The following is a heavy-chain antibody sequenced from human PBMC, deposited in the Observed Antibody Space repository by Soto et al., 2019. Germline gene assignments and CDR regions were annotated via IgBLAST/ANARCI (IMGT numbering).Heavy chain of an antibody. V-gene: IGHV4-59*08. CDR1: GGSISSYY. J-gene: IGHJ6*02. CDR2: IYYSGST. D-gene: IGHD3-3*01. Sequence: SETLSLTCTVSGGSISSYYWSWIRQPPGKGLEWIGYIYYSGSTNYNPSLKSRVTISVDTSKNQFSLKLSSVTAADTAVYYCARAEYDFWSGYLAYGMDVWGQGTTVTVSS. CDR3: ARAEYDFWSGYLAYGMDV.